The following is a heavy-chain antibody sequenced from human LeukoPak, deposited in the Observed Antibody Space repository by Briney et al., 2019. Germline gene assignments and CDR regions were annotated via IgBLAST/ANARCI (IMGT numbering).Heavy chain of an antibody. Sequence: PSETLSLTCTVSGGSISSGGYYWSWIRQHPGKGLEWIGYISYSGNTFYNPSLKSRVTISVDTSKSQFSLKLSSVTAADTAVYYCARDSPVGAWAYWGQGTLVTVSS. CDR1: GGSISSGGYY. D-gene: IGHD1-26*01. V-gene: IGHV4-31*03. J-gene: IGHJ4*02. CDR2: ISYSGNT. CDR3: ARDSPVGAWAY.